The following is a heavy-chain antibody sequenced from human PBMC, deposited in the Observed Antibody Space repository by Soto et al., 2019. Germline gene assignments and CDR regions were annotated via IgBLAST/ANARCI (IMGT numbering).Heavy chain of an antibody. CDR3: ATGGAITSVAIYVFGP. CDR2: ISYDERDN. Sequence: GGSLRLSCAASGFIFSNYAIHWVRQAPGKGLDWVAVISYDERDNKYGDSVKGRFNISRDNSKNTVYLQMNSLTAEDTAVYYFATGGAITSVAIYVFGPWGQGTLVTVSS. J-gene: IGHJ5*02. CDR1: GFIFSNYA. D-gene: IGHD1-20*01. V-gene: IGHV3-30*03.